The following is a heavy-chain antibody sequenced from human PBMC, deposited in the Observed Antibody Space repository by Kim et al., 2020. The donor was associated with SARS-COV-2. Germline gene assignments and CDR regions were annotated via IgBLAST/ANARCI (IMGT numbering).Heavy chain of an antibody. J-gene: IGHJ4*02. CDR3: ARLYGGSVDY. D-gene: IGHD3-10*01. CDR2: IYYSGST. Sequence: SETLSLTCTVSGGSISSYYWSWIRQPPGKGLEWIGYIYYSGSTNYNPSLKSRVTISVDTSKNQFSLKLSSVTAADTAVYYCARLYGGSVDYWGQGTLVTVSS. V-gene: IGHV4-59*08. CDR1: GGSISSYY.